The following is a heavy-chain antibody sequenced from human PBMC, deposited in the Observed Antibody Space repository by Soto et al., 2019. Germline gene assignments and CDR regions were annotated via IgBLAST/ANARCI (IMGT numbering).Heavy chain of an antibody. D-gene: IGHD6-13*01. Sequence: QLQLQESGPGLVKPSETLSLTCTVSGGSISSSGYYWAWIRQPPEKGPEWVASIYYNGNTYYNPFLQGRLTISGDTYQSQFSLELRSVTVADVALYYCVRHEQGPAFDTWGQGTLVTVSS. J-gene: IGHJ5*02. V-gene: IGHV4-39*01. CDR2: IYYNGNT. CDR3: VRHEQGPAFDT. CDR1: GGSISSSGYY.